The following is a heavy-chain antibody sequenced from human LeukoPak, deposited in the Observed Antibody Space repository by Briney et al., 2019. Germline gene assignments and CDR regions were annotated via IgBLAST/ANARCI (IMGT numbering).Heavy chain of an antibody. D-gene: IGHD1-26*01. V-gene: IGHV3-74*01. CDR1: GFTFSSFW. CDR3: ARETVWPIGN. CDR2: ISADGSTI. J-gene: IGHJ4*02. Sequence: PGGSLRLSCTASGFTFSSFWMHWVRQAPGKGLIWVSRISADGSTISYADSVKGRFTISRDNTKNTLYLQMNSLRDEDTAVYYCARETVWPIGNWGQGTLVTVSS.